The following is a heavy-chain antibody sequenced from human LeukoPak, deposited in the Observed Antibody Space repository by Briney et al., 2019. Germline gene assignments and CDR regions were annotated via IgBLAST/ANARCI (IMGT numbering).Heavy chain of an antibody. D-gene: IGHD2-15*01. Sequence: GGSLRLSCAASGFTFSSYEMNWVRQAPGKGLEWVSYISSSGSTIYYADSVKGRFTISRDNAKNSLYLQMNSLRAEDTAVYYCAAYCSGGSCYGGGVDYWGQGTLVTVSS. J-gene: IGHJ4*02. CDR2: ISSSGSTI. V-gene: IGHV3-48*03. CDR3: AAYCSGGSCYGGGVDY. CDR1: GFTFSSYE.